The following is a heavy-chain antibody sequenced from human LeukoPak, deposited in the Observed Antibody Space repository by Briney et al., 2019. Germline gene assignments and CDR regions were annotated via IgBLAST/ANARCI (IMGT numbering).Heavy chain of an antibody. V-gene: IGHV3-30*02. CDR1: GFTFTSYG. D-gene: IGHD3-10*01. J-gene: IGHJ4*02. CDR3: AKDLHYYGSGYGGDY. CDR2: IRYDGTNK. Sequence: GGSLRLSCAASGFTFTSYGMHWIRQAPGKGLEWVAFIRYDGTNKYYADSVKGRFTISRDNSKNTLSLQMNSLRVEDTAVYYCAKDLHYYGSGYGGDYWGQGTLVTASS.